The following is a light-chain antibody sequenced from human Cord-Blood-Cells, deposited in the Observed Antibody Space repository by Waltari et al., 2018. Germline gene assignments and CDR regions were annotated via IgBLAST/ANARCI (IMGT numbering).Light chain of an antibody. J-gene: IGLJ2*01. V-gene: IGLV2-14*01. CDR3: SSYTSSSTLV. CDR1: SSDVGGYNY. CDR2: DVS. Sequence: QSALTQPASVSASPGQSITISCTGTSSDVGGYNYVSWYQQHPGKAPNLMIYDVSKRPSGVSNRFSGSKSGNTASLTISGLQAEDEADYYCSSYTSSSTLVFGGGTKLTVL.